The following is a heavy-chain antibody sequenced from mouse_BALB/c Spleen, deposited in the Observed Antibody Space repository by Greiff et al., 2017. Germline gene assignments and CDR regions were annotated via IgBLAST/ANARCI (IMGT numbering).Heavy chain of an antibody. V-gene: IGHV1-69*01. CDR1: GYTFTDYW. J-gene: IGHJ4*01. CDR2: IDTSDSYT. Sequence: QVQLQQPGAELVMPGASVKMSCKASGYTFTDYWMHWVKQRPGQGLEWIGAIDTSDSYTSYNQKFKGKATLTVDESSSTAYMQLSSLTSEDSAVYYCARGGGYAMDDWGQGTSVTVSS. CDR3: ARGGGYAMDD.